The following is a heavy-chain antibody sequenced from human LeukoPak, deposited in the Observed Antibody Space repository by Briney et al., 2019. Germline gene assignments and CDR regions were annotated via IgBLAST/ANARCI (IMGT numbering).Heavy chain of an antibody. J-gene: IGHJ4*02. CDR2: MNPNSGNT. D-gene: IGHD6-13*01. Sequence: ASVKVSCKASGYTFTSYDINWVRQATGQGLEWMGWMNPNSGNTGYAQKFQGRVTMTRDTSISTAYMELSRLRSDDTAVYYCAREGIASSYFDYWGQGTLVTVSS. CDR1: GYTFTSYD. CDR3: AREGIASSYFDY. V-gene: IGHV1-8*01.